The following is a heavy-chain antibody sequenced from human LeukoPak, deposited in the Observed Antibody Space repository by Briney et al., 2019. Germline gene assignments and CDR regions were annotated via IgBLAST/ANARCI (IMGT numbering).Heavy chain of an antibody. V-gene: IGHV3-23*01. D-gene: IGHD2-2*01. CDR2: ISGSGGST. Sequence: GGSLRLSCAASGFTFSSYAMSWVRQAPGKGLEWVSAISGSGGSTYYADSVKGRFTISRDNSKNTLYLQMNSLRAEDTAVYYCARCRSRTPYYGMDVWGQGTTVTVSS. J-gene: IGHJ6*02. CDR1: GFTFSSYA. CDR3: ARCRSRTPYYGMDV.